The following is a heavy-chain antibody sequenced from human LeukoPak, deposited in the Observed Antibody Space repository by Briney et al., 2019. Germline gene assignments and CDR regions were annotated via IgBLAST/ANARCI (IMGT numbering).Heavy chain of an antibody. D-gene: IGHD2-15*01. V-gene: IGHV1-69*13. CDR2: IIPIFGTA. J-gene: IGHJ4*02. CDR1: GGTLSSYA. CDR3: ARVVTYCSGGSCHRWFDY. Sequence: SVTVSCKASGGTLSSYAISWVRQAPGQGREWMGGIIPIFGTANFAEKFQDRVTITSDASTSTADIELRSLRTGDTAVYYWARVVTYCSGGSCHRWFDYWGQGTLVTVSS.